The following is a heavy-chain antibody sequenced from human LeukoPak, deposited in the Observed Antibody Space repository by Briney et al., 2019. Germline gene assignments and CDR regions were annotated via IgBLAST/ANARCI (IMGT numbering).Heavy chain of an antibody. CDR3: TKSDGYGLIRI. CDR1: GGSISSYY. V-gene: IGHV4-59*12. J-gene: IGHJ3*02. D-gene: IGHD3-10*01. CDR2: FHHSGST. Sequence: SETLSLTCTVSGGSISSYYWTWIRQSPGKGLEWIGFFHHSGSTNYNPSLKSRVTISVDTSKNQFSLKVISMTAADTAAYYCTKSDGYGLIRICGRGTMVTVSS.